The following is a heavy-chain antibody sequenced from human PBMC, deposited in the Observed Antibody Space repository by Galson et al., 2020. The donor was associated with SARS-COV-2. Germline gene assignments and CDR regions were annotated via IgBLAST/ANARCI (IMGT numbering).Heavy chain of an antibody. CDR3: AHRGAIWGRRYWEY. CDR2: IYWDDDK. V-gene: IGHV2-5*02. CDR1: GFSLSTSGVG. Sequence: KMSGPTLVKPTQTLTLTCTFSGFSLSTSGVGVGCIRQPPGKALEWLAPIYWDDDKRYSPSLKSRLTITKDTSKNQVVLTMTNMDPADTATYYCAHRGAIWGRRYWEYWGQGTLVTACS. D-gene: IGHD3-16*01. J-gene: IGHJ4*02.